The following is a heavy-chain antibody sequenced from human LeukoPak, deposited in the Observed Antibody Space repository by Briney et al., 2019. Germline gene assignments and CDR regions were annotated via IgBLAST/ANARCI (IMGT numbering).Heavy chain of an antibody. Sequence: SETLSLTCTVSGGSISSYYWSWIRQPPGKGLEWVGYINYSGSTNYNPSLKSRVTISVDTSKNQFSLKLSSVTAADTAVYYCATQTGYYNPFDNWGQGTLVTVSS. CDR1: GGSISSYY. CDR3: ATQTGYYNPFDN. CDR2: INYSGST. J-gene: IGHJ4*02. V-gene: IGHV4-59*01. D-gene: IGHD3-9*01.